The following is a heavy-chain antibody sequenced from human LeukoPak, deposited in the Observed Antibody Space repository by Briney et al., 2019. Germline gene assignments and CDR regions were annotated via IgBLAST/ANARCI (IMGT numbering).Heavy chain of an antibody. CDR3: ARGWQLVRGYYFDY. V-gene: IGHV3-30-3*01. CDR2: ISYDGSNK. J-gene: IGHJ4*02. Sequence: GGSLRLSCAASGFTFSSYAMSWVRQAPGKGLEWVAVISYDGSNKYYADSVKGRFTISRDNSKNTLYLQMNSLRAEDTAVYYCARGWQLVRGYYFDYWGQGTLVTVSS. CDR1: GFTFSSYA. D-gene: IGHD6-13*01.